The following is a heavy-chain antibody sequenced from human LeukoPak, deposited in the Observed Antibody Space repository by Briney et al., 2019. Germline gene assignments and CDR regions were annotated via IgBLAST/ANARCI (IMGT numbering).Heavy chain of an antibody. CDR2: INPNSGGT. CDR1: GYTFTGYY. Sequence: ASVKVSCKASGYTFTGYYMHWVRQAPGQGLEWMGWINPNSGGTNYAQKFQGRVTMTRDTSISTAYMELSRLRSDDTAVYYCARDSSSWSSCDYWGQGTLVTVSS. D-gene: IGHD6-13*01. CDR3: ARDSSSWSSCDY. V-gene: IGHV1-2*02. J-gene: IGHJ4*02.